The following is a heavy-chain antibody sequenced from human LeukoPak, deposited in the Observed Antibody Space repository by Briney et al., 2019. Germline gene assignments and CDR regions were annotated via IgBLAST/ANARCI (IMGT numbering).Heavy chain of an antibody. CDR3: ARPSITMIRGLGAFDI. V-gene: IGHV4-30-4*01. D-gene: IGHD3-22*01. CDR2: IYYSGST. CDR1: GGSISSGDYY. J-gene: IGHJ3*02. Sequence: SQTLSLTCTVSGGSISSGDYYWSWIRQPPGKGLEWIGYIYYSGSTYYNPSLKSRVTISVDTSKNQFSLKLSSVTAADTAVYYCARPSITMIRGLGAFDIWGQGTMVTVSS.